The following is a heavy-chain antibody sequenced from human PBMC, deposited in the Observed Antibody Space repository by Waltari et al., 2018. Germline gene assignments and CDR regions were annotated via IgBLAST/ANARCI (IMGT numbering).Heavy chain of an antibody. V-gene: IGHV4-4*07. CDR1: GGSMSDNY. Sequence: QVQLQESGPGLVKPSETLTLTCTVSGGSMSDNYWNWSRQPAGKEREWVVRGFTRGKTHYNPSLQSRVTMSADTSKNQFSLRLTSVTAADTAVYFCARAQERGDALDFWSQGTLVTVSS. CDR2: GFTRGKT. J-gene: IGHJ3*01. CDR3: ARAQERGDALDF. D-gene: IGHD1-1*01.